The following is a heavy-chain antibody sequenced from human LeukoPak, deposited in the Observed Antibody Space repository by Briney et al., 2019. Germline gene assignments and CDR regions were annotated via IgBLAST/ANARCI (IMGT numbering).Heavy chain of an antibody. D-gene: IGHD2-8*01. V-gene: IGHV1-46*01. CDR2: INPSGGST. Sequence: ASVKVSCKASGYTFTSYYMHWVRQAPGQGLEWMGIINPSGGSTSYAQKFQGRVTMTRDMSTSTVYMELSSLRSDDTAVYYCARMGTCANGVCYNPHYYYYYYMDVWGKGTTVTVSS. CDR3: ARMGTCANGVCYNPHYYYYYYMDV. J-gene: IGHJ6*03. CDR1: GYTFTSYY.